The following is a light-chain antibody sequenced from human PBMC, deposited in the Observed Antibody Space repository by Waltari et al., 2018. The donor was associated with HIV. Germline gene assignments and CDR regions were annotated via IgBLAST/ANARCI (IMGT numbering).Light chain of an antibody. CDR2: GAS. CDR1: QSISNY. J-gene: IGKJ2*03. Sequence: DIQMTQSPTSLYASDGDDGTITCRASQSISNYLNGYQQKPGKAPKVLLYGASTVDNGVPSRFSGSGSGTDFTLTISSLLPEDFATYYCQQSYITSYRFGQGTTLEIK. V-gene: IGKV1-39*01. CDR3: QQSYITSYR.